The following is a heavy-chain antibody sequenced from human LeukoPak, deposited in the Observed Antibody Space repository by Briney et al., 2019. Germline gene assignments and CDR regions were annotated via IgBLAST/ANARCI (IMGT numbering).Heavy chain of an antibody. J-gene: IGHJ3*02. Sequence: PGGSLRLSCAASGFTFSSYAMSWVRQAPGKGLEWVSAISGSGGSTYYADSVKGRFTISRDNSKNTLYLQMNSLRAEDTAVYYCAKDGLGWELLFGLDAFDIWGQGTMVTVSS. CDR3: AKDGLGWELLFGLDAFDI. V-gene: IGHV3-23*01. CDR1: GFTFSSYA. CDR2: ISGSGGST. D-gene: IGHD1-26*01.